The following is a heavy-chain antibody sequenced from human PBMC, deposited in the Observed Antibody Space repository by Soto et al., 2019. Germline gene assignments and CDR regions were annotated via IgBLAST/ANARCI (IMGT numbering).Heavy chain of an antibody. CDR2: INHSGST. D-gene: IGHD3-22*01. Sequence: SETLSLTCAVYGGSFSGYYWSWIRQPPGKGLEWIGEINHSGSTNYNPSLKSRVTISVDTSKNQFSLKLSSVTAADTAVYYCAGMPVTTTNCLDPWGQGTLVTVSS. CDR1: GGSFSGYY. CDR3: AGMPVTTTNCLDP. V-gene: IGHV4-34*01. J-gene: IGHJ5*02.